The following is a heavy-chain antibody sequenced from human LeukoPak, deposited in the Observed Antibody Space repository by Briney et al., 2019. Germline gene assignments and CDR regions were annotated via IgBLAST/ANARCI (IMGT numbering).Heavy chain of an antibody. V-gene: IGHV3-23*01. Sequence: GGSLRLSCAASGFTFSSYALSWVRQAPGKGLEWVSAISGSGGSTYYADSVKGRFTISRDNSKNTLYLQMNSLRAEDTALYYCARVAPRTAMVPYYFDYWGQGTLVTVSS. D-gene: IGHD5-18*01. J-gene: IGHJ4*02. CDR3: ARVAPRTAMVPYYFDY. CDR1: GFTFSSYA. CDR2: ISGSGGST.